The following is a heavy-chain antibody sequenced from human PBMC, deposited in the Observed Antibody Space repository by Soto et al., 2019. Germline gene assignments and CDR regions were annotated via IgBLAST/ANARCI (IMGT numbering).Heavy chain of an antibody. V-gene: IGHV4-61*01. Sequence: SETLSLTCTVSGGSVSSGSYYWSWIRQPPGKGLEWIVYIYYSGSTNYNPSLKSRVTISVDTSKNQFSLKLSSVTAADTAVYYCARGRSSGTYYDFWSGYYTEIFDYWGRGTLVTVSS. CDR2: IYYSGST. CDR1: GGSVSSGSYY. CDR3: ARGRSSGTYYDFWSGYYTEIFDY. J-gene: IGHJ4*02. D-gene: IGHD3-3*01.